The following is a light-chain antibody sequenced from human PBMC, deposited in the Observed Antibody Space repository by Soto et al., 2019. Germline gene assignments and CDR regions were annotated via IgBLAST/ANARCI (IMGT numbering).Light chain of an antibody. J-gene: IGKJ1*01. Sequence: DIQLTQSPSFLSASVGDRVTITCRASQGISSYLAWYQQKPGKAPKLLIYAASTLQSGVPSRFSGSGSGTEFTPTISSLQPEDFATYYCQQLNSYPWTFGQGTKVDIK. CDR2: AAS. V-gene: IGKV1-9*01. CDR3: QQLNSYPWT. CDR1: QGISSY.